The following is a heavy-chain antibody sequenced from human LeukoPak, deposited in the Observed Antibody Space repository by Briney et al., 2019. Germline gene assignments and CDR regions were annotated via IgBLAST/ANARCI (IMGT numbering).Heavy chain of an antibody. CDR3: ARDHDWAFDL. V-gene: IGHV3-48*02. CDR2: INHNAEMI. CDR1: GFPFGSYV. Sequence: GGSLRLSCEGSGFPFGSYVMSWVRPAPGKGLEWIAYINHNAEMIFYPDFVKGRFTISRDNPKKSLYLQMNALRYEDTAIYYCARDHDWAFDLWGQGTLVTVSS. D-gene: IGHD3-9*01. J-gene: IGHJ4*02.